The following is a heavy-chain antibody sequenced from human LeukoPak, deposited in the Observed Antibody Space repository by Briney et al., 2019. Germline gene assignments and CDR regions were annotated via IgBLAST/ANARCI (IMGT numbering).Heavy chain of an antibody. V-gene: IGHV3-23*01. CDR2: VSGPGTTT. Sequence: PGGSLRLSCEASGFTFINYAMNSVRQTPEEGLERVSTVSGPGTTTYYADSVKGRFTVSRDNTKSTVFLQMDSLRVEDTAVYYCAKRRSGNYFATFDYWGQGILVTVSS. CDR1: GFTFINYA. J-gene: IGHJ4*02. D-gene: IGHD3-22*01. CDR3: AKRRSGNYFATFDY.